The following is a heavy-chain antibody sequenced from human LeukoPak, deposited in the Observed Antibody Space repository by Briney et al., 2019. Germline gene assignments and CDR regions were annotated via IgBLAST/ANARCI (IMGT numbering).Heavy chain of an antibody. D-gene: IGHD1-1*01. Sequence: GGSLRLSCTASGFPFIEYSMNWVRQAPGRGLEWISYIGIDSGNTKYADSVRGRFTISADKAKNSLHLQMNSLRVEDTAVYYCARDHNYAFDNWGQGTLVSVAS. J-gene: IGHJ4*02. CDR2: IGIDSGNT. CDR3: ARDHNYAFDN. CDR1: GFPFIEYS. V-gene: IGHV3-48*01.